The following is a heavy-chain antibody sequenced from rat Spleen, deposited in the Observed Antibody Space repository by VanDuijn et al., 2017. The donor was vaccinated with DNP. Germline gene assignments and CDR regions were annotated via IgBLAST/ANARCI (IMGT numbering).Heavy chain of an antibody. CDR2: ITSSGGGT. D-gene: IGHD1-12*02. CDR1: GFTFSDYY. Sequence: EVQLVESGGGLVQPGRSLKLSCAASGFTFSDYYMAWVRHVPGKGLEWVASITSSGGGTNYRDSVKGRFTISRDNAKNTLYLQMDSLRSEDSATYYCAREGDYYDGSYVDALDAWGQGTSVTVSS. J-gene: IGHJ4*01. CDR3: AREGDYYDGSYVDALDA. V-gene: IGHV5-25*01.